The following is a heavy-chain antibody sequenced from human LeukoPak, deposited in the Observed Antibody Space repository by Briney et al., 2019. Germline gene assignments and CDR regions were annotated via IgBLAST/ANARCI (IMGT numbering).Heavy chain of an antibody. D-gene: IGHD2-2*01. CDR2: ISSSSSYI. Sequence: GGSLRLSCAASGFTFSSYSMNWVRQAPGKGLEWVSSISSSSSYIYYADSVKGRFTISRDNAKNSLYLQMNSLRAEDTAVYYCARSDCSSTSCSSKGGYYNNYMDVWGKGTTVTVSS. CDR1: GFTFSSYS. J-gene: IGHJ6*03. V-gene: IGHV3-21*01. CDR3: ARSDCSSTSCSSKGGYYNNYMDV.